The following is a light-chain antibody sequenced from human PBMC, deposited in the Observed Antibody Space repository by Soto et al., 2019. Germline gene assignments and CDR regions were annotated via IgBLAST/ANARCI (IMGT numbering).Light chain of an antibody. V-gene: IGKV3-20*01. CDR1: QSVSSSY. CDR2: GAS. J-gene: IGKJ1*01. Sequence: EIVLTQSPDTLSLSPGERAPLSCRASQSVSSSYLAWYQQKPGQAPRLLIYGASSRATGIPDRFSGSGSGTDFTLTISRLEPEEFAVYYCQQYGSSPWTVGQGTKVDIK. CDR3: QQYGSSPWT.